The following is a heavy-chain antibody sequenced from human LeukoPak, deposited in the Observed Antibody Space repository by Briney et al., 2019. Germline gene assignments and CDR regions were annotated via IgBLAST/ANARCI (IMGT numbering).Heavy chain of an antibody. CDR2: ISSSSSYI. CDR1: GFTFSSYS. D-gene: IGHD6-13*01. CDR3: ARAYSNSWKVDV. V-gene: IGHV3-21*01. J-gene: IGHJ6*02. Sequence: GGSLRLSCAASGFTFSSYSMNWVRQAPGKGLEWVSSISSSSSYIYYADSVKGRFTISRDNAKNSLYLQMNSLRAEDTAVYYCARAYSNSWKVDVWGQGTTVTVSS.